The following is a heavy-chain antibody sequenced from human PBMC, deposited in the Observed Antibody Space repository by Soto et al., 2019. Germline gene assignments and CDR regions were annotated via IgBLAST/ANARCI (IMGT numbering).Heavy chain of an antibody. CDR2: IYYSGST. D-gene: IGHD3-3*01. CDR3: ASQESIWLPHVDY. Sequence: QLQLQESGPGLVKPSETLSLTCTVSGGSISSSSYYWGWIRQPPGKGLEWIGSIYYSGSTYYNPSLKSRVTISVDTSKIQLALKLSSVTAADTAVYYCASQESIWLPHVDYWGQGTLVTVSS. J-gene: IGHJ4*02. CDR1: GGSISSSSYY. V-gene: IGHV4-39*01.